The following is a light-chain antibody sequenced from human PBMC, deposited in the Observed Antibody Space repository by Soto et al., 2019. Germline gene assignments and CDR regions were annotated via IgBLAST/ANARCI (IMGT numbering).Light chain of an antibody. J-gene: IGLJ1*01. V-gene: IGLV1-51*01. Sequence: QSVLTQPPSVSAAPGQKVTISCSGSSSNIGGNSVSWYHQLPGTAPKLLIYDDNKRPSGIPDRFSGSKSGTSATLGITGFQNGDEADYYCGSWDSSLSAYVFGTGTKVTVL. CDR3: GSWDSSLSAYV. CDR2: DDN. CDR1: SSNIGGNS.